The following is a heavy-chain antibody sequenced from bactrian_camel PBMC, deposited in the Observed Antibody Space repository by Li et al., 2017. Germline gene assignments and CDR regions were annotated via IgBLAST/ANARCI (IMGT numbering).Heavy chain of an antibody. CDR1: GYTYLSIC. J-gene: IGHJ6*01. Sequence: HVQLVESGGGLVQPGGSLRLSCAASGYTYLSICIGWFRQAPGKEREGIAAIGTRGGSTFYIDSVKGRFTISQDNAKNTVYLQLNTLKTEDMAMYYCAKVEPGLFRYWGQGTQVTVS. CDR3: AKVEPGLFRY. CDR2: IGTRGGST. V-gene: IGHV3S1*01.